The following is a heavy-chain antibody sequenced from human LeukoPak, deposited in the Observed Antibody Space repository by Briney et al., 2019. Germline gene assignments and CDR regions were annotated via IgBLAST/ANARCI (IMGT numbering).Heavy chain of an antibody. J-gene: IGHJ4*02. CDR1: GFTFSSYS. Sequence: SGGSLRLSCAASGFTFSSYSMNWVRQTPGKGLEWVSSISSSSSYIYYADSVKGRFTISRDNAKNSLYLQMNSLRAEDTAVYYCARSPVVITTVLDYWGQGTLVTVSS. CDR3: ARSPVVITTVLDY. D-gene: IGHD3-22*01. CDR2: ISSSSSYI. V-gene: IGHV3-21*01.